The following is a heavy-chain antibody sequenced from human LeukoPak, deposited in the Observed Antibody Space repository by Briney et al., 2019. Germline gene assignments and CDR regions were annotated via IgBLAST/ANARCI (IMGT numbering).Heavy chain of an antibody. CDR2: ISSSSDCI. CDR1: GFTFSSYS. V-gene: IGHV3-21*01. Sequence: PGGSLRLSCAASGFTFSSYSMNWVRQAPGKGLEWVSAISSSSDCIFYADSVQGRFTISRDNAVNSLFLQMNSLRAEDTAVYYCASRYCTSTNCYAFDIWGQGTVVTVSS. J-gene: IGHJ3*02. D-gene: IGHD2-2*01. CDR3: ASRYCTSTNCYAFDI.